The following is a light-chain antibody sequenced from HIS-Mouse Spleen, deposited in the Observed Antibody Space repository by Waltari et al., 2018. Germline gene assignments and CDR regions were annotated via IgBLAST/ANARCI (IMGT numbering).Light chain of an antibody. V-gene: IGLV2-14*01. CDR1: TSSVGGYNY. Sequence: QSALTQPASVSGSPGQSSPISCTGTTSSVGGYNYVSCYQHHPGNAPKLMIYEVSNRPSGVSNRFSGSKSGNTASLTISGLQAEDEADYYCSSYTSSSTFFGTGTKVTVL. J-gene: IGLJ1*01. CDR3: SSYTSSSTF. CDR2: EVS.